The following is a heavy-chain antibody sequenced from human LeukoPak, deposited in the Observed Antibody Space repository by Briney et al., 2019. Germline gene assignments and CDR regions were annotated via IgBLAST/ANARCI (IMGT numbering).Heavy chain of an antibody. CDR3: ARGYPLDWNYFDY. J-gene: IGHJ4*02. D-gene: IGHD3/OR15-3a*01. CDR1: GYTFTSYY. CDR2: INPSDSIT. V-gene: IGHV1-46*01. Sequence: ASVKVSCKASGYTFTSYYMHWVRQAPGQGLEWAGIINPSDSITTYAQKFQGRVTMTRDTSTSTVYMELSSLRSEDSAVYYCARGYPLDWNYFDYWGQGTLVTVSS.